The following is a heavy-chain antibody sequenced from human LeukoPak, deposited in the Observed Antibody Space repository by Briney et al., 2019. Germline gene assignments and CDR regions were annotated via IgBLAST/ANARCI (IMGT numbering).Heavy chain of an antibody. CDR2: ISSSSSYI. D-gene: IGHD5-18*01. V-gene: IGHV3-21*01. J-gene: IGHJ4*02. CDR3: ARDPDSYGPFDD. CDR1: GFTFSSYS. Sequence: GGSLRLSCAASGFTFSSYSMNWVRQAPGKGLEWVSSISSSSSYIYYADSVKGRFTISRDNAKNSLYLQMNSLRAEDTAVYYCARDPDSYGPFDDCGQGTLVIVAS.